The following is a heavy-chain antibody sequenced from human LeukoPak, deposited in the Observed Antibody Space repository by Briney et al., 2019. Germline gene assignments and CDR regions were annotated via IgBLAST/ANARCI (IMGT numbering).Heavy chain of an antibody. V-gene: IGHV4-4*02. J-gene: IGHJ4*02. Sequence: SETLSLTCTVSLDSTTSNFWSWVRQPPGKGLEWIGEIHRSGSPNYNPSLQSRVTISIDRSRNQIALELSSVSAADTAVYYCAREILGGFNPGAYWGQGTLVTVSS. D-gene: IGHD1-14*01. CDR1: LDSTTSNF. CDR3: AREILGGFNPGAY. CDR2: IHRSGSP.